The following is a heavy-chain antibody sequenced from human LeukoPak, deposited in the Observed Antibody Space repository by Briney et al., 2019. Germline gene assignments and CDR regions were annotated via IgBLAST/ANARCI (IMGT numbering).Heavy chain of an antibody. D-gene: IGHD2-21*01. V-gene: IGHV4-34*01. CDR1: GGSFSGYY. CDR3: ARGSVVVRPLDY. CDR2: INHSGST. Sequence: SETLSLTCAVYGGSFSGYYWSWIRQPPGKGLEWIGEINHSGSTNYNPSLKSRVTISVDTSKNQFSLKLSSVTAADTAVYYCARGSVVVRPLDYWGQGTLVTVYS. J-gene: IGHJ4*02.